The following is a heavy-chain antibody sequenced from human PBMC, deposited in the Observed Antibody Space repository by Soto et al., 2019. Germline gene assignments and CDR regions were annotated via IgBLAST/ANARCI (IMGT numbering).Heavy chain of an antibody. CDR1: GGSISSGGYS. Sequence: PSETLSLTCAVSGGSISSGGYSWSWIRQPPGKGLEWIGYIYHSGSTYYNPSLKSRVTISVDRSKNQFALKLSSVTAADTAVYYCARGAYGGTDFDYWGQGTLVTVSS. CDR2: IYHSGST. CDR3: ARGAYGGTDFDY. V-gene: IGHV4-30-2*01. D-gene: IGHD1-26*01. J-gene: IGHJ4*02.